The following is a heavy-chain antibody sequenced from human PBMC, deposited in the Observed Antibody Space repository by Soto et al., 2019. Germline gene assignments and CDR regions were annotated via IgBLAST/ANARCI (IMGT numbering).Heavy chain of an antibody. D-gene: IGHD3-10*01. CDR3: ARGLYDSGSFYFDF. CDR2: LYSGGTT. V-gene: IGHV3-53*01. Sequence: EVQLVESGGGLIQPGGSLRLSCAASGFNFIRKYMIWVRQAPGKGLEWVSILYSGGTTYYADSMKGRFTISRDTSENTLYLQMNSLRAEDTAVYYCARGLYDSGSFYFDFWGQGTLVTVSS. J-gene: IGHJ4*02. CDR1: GFNFIRKY.